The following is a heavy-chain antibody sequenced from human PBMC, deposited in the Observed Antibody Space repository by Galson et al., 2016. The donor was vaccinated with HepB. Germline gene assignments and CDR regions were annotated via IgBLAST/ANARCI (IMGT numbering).Heavy chain of an antibody. CDR2: VGYNGDT. CDR1: GGSINNYY. V-gene: IGHV4-59*01. Sequence: TLSLTCTVAGGSINNYYWHWIRQPPGKGLEWVGFVGYNGDTRYNPSLRGRITISLDTPKNQFSLKLNSLTSADTAVYYCSREWSSFGFWGQGILGTVSS. J-gene: IGHJ4*02. D-gene: IGHD3-16*01. CDR3: SREWSSFGF.